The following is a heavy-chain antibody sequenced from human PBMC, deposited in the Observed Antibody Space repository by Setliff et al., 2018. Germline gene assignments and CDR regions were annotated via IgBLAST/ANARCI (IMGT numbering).Heavy chain of an antibody. CDR1: GSSFRNCW. Sequence: GGSLRLSCVGTGSSFRNCWASWVRQAPGKGPEWVASINPGGSEKYYVDSVRGRFTISRDNAKNSLSLQMNSLRTEDTAVYYCVGAGTCSYWGQGTLVTVSS. CDR2: INPGGSEK. D-gene: IGHD3-10*02. J-gene: IGHJ4*02. V-gene: IGHV3-7*01. CDR3: VGAGTCSY.